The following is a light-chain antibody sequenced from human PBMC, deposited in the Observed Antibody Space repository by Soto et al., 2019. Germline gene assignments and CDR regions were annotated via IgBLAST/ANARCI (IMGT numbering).Light chain of an antibody. V-gene: IGLV2-14*01. CDR3: NSYTRDTALV. J-gene: IGLJ1*01. CDR1: RSDVGTYNY. Sequence: QSALTQPASVSGAPGQSITISCTGTRSDVGTYNYVSWYQHHPGKAPKLIIYEVSNRPSGVSNRLSGSKSGSTASLTISGLQAEDEADYHCNSYTRDTALVFGTGTKLTVL. CDR2: EVS.